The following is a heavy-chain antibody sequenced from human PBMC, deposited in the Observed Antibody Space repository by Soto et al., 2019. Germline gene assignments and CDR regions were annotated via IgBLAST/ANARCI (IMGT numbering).Heavy chain of an antibody. J-gene: IGHJ4*02. CDR2: ISGSGGST. CDR1: GFTFSSYA. CDR3: ARAKVGYCSGGSCFFDY. Sequence: PGGSLRLSCAASGFTFSSYAMSWVRQAPGKGLEWVSAISGSGGSTYYADSVKGRFTISRDNSKNTLYLQMNSLRAEDTAVYYCARAKVGYCSGGSCFFDYWGQGTLVTVSS. D-gene: IGHD2-15*01. V-gene: IGHV3-23*01.